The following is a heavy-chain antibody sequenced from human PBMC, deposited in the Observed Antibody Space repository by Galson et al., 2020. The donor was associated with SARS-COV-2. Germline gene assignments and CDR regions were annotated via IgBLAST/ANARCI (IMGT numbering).Heavy chain of an antibody. J-gene: IGHJ6*03. D-gene: IGHD2-2*01. CDR1: GYTFTSYG. CDR2: ISAYNGNT. Sequence: ASVKVSCKASGYTFTSYGISWVRQTPGQGLEWMGWISAYNGNTNYAQQLQCRVTMTTDTSTSTAYMELSSLISDETAVYYCATLEVGYCSSTSCDSGNYYMDVWVKATTFTVSS. V-gene: IGHV1-18*04. CDR3: ATLEVGYCSSTSCDSGNYYMDV.